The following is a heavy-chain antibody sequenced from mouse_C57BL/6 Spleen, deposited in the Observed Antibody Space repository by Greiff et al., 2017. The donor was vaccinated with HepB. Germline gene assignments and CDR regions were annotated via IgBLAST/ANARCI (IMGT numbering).Heavy chain of an antibody. Sequence: EVKLEESGGGLVQPGGSMKLSCVASGFTFSNYWMNWVRQSPEKGLEWVAQIRLKSDNYATHYAESVKGRFTISRDDSKSSVYLQMNHLRAEDTGIYYCTRESGYRGYFDVWGTGTTVTVSS. CDR1: GFTFSNYW. CDR2: IRLKSDNYAT. J-gene: IGHJ1*03. CDR3: TRESGYRGYFDV. V-gene: IGHV6-3*01. D-gene: IGHD2-14*01.